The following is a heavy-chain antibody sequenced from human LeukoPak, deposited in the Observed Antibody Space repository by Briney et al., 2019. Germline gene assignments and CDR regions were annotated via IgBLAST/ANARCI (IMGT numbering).Heavy chain of an antibody. J-gene: IGHJ3*02. V-gene: IGHV3-72*01. Sequence: GGSLRLSGAASGFTFSDHCLDWVRQAPGRGLEWVGRSRNKANSYTTEYAASVKGRFTISRDNSKNSVYLQMNSLRTEDTAVYYCARDSLVVVAATLHDAFDIWGQGTMVTVSS. CDR3: ARDSLVVVAATLHDAFDI. CDR1: GFTFSDHC. CDR2: SRNKANSYTT. D-gene: IGHD2-15*01.